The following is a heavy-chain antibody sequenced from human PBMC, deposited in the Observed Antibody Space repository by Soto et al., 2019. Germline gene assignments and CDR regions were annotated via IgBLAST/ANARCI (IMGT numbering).Heavy chain of an antibody. CDR1: GFTFSSYA. J-gene: IGHJ6*02. CDR3: ARGGSDFWSGYYYGMDV. V-gene: IGHV3-64*04. D-gene: IGHD3-3*01. Sequence: GGSLRLSCSASGFTFSSYAMHWVRQAPGKGLEYVSAISSNGGSTYYADSVKGRFTISRDNSKNTLYLQMNSLRAEDTAVYYCARGGSDFWSGYYYGMDVWGQGTTVTVSS. CDR2: ISSNGGST.